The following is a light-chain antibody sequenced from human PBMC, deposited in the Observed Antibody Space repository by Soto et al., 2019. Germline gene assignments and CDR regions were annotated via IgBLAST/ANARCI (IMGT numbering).Light chain of an antibody. V-gene: IGKV1-5*03. CDR3: QQCDTYPLT. CDR1: QTTSGW. CDR2: KAS. J-gene: IGKJ4*01. Sequence: DIQMTQSPSTLSASVGDRVTITCRASQTTSGWLAWYQQKPGKTPKLLIYKASILESAVPSRFSGSRSGTEFTLTISTLQTDDFATYYCQQCDTYPLTFGGGTKVEI.